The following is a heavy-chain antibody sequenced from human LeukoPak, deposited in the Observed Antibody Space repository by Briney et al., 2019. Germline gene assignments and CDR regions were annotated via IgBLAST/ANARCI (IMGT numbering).Heavy chain of an antibody. J-gene: IGHJ5*02. Sequence: PSETLSLTCTVSGGSISSYYWSWIRQSPGEGLEWIGYIYYSGSTNYNPSLKSRVTISVDTSKNQFSLKLSSVTAADTAVYYCARVSSDGSGRFDPWGQGTLVTVSS. V-gene: IGHV4-59*01. CDR3: ARVSSDGSGRFDP. CDR1: GGSISSYY. CDR2: IYYSGST. D-gene: IGHD3-10*01.